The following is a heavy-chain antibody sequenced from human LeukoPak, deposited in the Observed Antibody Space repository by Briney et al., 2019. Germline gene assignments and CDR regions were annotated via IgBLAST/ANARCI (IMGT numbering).Heavy chain of an antibody. Sequence: SETLSLTCTVAGGSISSYYWSWIRQPPGKGLEWIGYIYYSGSTNYNPSLKSRVTISADTSKNQFSLKLSSVTAADTAVYYCARSSGWYHYYGMDVWGQGTTVTVSS. CDR3: ARSSGWYHYYGMDV. CDR1: GGSISSYY. D-gene: IGHD6-19*01. J-gene: IGHJ6*02. V-gene: IGHV4-59*01. CDR2: IYYSGST.